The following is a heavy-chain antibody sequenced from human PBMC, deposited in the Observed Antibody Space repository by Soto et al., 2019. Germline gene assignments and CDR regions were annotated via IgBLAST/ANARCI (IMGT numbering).Heavy chain of an antibody. J-gene: IGHJ4*02. CDR1: GFTFSTYA. D-gene: IGHD6-19*01. Sequence: EVQLLDSGGGLVQPGGSLRLSCAASGFTFSTYAMAWVRQAPGKGLEWVSSISGSGGSTYYAESVKGRFAISRDNSKNTLYVQVSSLRAEDTAVYYCAKAMYHSGWVVDYWGQGTLVTVSS. CDR3: AKAMYHSGWVVDY. V-gene: IGHV3-23*01. CDR2: ISGSGGST.